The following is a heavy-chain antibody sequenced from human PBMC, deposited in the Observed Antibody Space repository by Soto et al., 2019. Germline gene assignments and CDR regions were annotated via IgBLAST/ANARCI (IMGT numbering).Heavy chain of an antibody. CDR1: GYTFTNYA. Sequence: QVQLVQSGAEVKMPGASVKVSCKASGYTFTNYAIHWVRQAPGQRLEWTGWINAGNGNTKYSQKFQGRVTITRDTSASTAYMELNSLRSEDTAVYYCARPSVWYFDLWGRGTLVTVSS. V-gene: IGHV1-3*01. CDR3: ARPSVWYFDL. CDR2: INAGNGNT. J-gene: IGHJ2*01.